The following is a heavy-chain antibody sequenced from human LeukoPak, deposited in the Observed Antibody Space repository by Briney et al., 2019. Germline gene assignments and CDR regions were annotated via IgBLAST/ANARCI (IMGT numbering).Heavy chain of an antibody. CDR1: EYTFTDYH. J-gene: IGHJ4*02. CDR3: ARAIGSGSYYGN. D-gene: IGHD3-10*01. V-gene: IGHV1-18*04. Sequence: ASVKVSCKASEYTFTDYHMHWVRQAPGQGLEWMGWISAYNGNTNYAQKLQGRVTMTTDTSTSTAYMELRSLRSDDTAVYYCARAIGSGSYYGNWGQGTLVTVSS. CDR2: ISAYNGNT.